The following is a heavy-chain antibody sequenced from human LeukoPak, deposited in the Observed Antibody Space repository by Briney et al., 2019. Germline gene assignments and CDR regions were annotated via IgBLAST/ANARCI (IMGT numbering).Heavy chain of an antibody. D-gene: IGHD4-17*01. Sequence: GGSLRLSCAASGFTFRSCWMHWVRQAPGKGLVWVSRIKGDGSHTIYADSVKGRFTVSRDNAKNTVNLQMNSLRAEDTAVYYCVRDGDHYDFDYWGQGTLVTVSS. CDR1: GFTFRSCW. V-gene: IGHV3-74*01. CDR3: VRDGDHYDFDY. CDR2: IKGDGSHT. J-gene: IGHJ4*02.